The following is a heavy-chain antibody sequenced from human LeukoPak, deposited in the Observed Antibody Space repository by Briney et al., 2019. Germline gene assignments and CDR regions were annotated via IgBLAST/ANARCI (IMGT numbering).Heavy chain of an antibody. D-gene: IGHD6-19*01. J-gene: IGHJ6*04. CDR2: IKQDGSEK. V-gene: IGHV3-7*03. Sequence: GGSLRLSCTASGFTFSSYWMTWVRQAPGKGLEWVANIKQDGSEKYYVDSVKGRFAISRDNAKTSLYLQMNSLRAEDTAVYYCARANKGIVVYYYYYGMDVWGKGTTVTVSS. CDR1: GFTFSSYW. CDR3: ARANKGIVVYYYYYGMDV.